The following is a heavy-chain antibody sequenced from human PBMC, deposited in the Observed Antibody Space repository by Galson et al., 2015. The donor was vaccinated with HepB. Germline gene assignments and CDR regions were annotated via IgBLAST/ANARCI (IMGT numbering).Heavy chain of an antibody. CDR3: ARVSRGYYDSSGGLQGEGAFDI. V-gene: IGHV3-30-3*01. J-gene: IGHJ3*02. D-gene: IGHD3-22*01. Sequence: SLRLSCAASGFTFSSYAMHWVRQAPGKGLEWVAVISYDGSNKYYADSVKGRFTISRDNSKNTLYLQMNSLRAEDTAVYYCARVSRGYYDSSGGLQGEGAFDIWGQGTMVTVSS. CDR1: GFTFSSYA. CDR2: ISYDGSNK.